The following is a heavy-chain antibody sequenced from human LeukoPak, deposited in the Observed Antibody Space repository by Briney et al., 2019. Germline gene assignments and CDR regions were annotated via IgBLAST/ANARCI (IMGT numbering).Heavy chain of an antibody. CDR3: ARDLWNFYVDSGYYRDFDS. Sequence: ASVKVSCKATSRISWVRQAPGQGLEWMGWIGSYGGDTYYAQKFQGRVTVTTDTSTSTVYMELRSLRSDGTAVYYCARDLWNFYVDSGYYRDFDSWGQGTLVTVSS. V-gene: IGHV1-18*01. CDR2: IGSYGGDT. D-gene: IGHD3-22*01. CDR1: TSR. J-gene: IGHJ5*01.